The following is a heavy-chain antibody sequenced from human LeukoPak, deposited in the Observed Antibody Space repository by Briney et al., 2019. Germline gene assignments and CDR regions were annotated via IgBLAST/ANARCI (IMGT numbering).Heavy chain of an antibody. CDR3: ANWIGSSSRDY. V-gene: IGHV3-23*01. Sequence: PGGSLRLSCAASGFTFSNYAMTWVRQAPGKGLEWVSGINSNGDEIYYADSVRGRFTISRDNSNNAQYLQMDSLRAEDTAVYYCANWIGSSSRDYWGQGTLVTVSS. D-gene: IGHD6-6*01. CDR2: INSNGDEI. CDR1: GFTFSNYA. J-gene: IGHJ4*02.